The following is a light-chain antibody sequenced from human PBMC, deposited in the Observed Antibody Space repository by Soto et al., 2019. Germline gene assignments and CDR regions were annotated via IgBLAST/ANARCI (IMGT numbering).Light chain of an antibody. Sequence: QSALTQPASVSGSPGQSITISCTGTSSDVGGYNLVSWYQQRPGKAPKLMIFEGSKRPSGVSNRFSGSKSGNTASLTVSGLQAVDEADYYCFSYAGSSSFDVFGTGTKVTVL. CDR2: EGS. CDR3: FSYAGSSSFDV. J-gene: IGLJ1*01. CDR1: SSDVGGYNL. V-gene: IGLV2-23*03.